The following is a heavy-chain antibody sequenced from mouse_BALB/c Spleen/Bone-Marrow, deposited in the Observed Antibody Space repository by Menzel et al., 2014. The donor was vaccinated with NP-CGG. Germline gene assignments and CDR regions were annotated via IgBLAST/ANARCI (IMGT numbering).Heavy chain of an antibody. CDR1: GFNIKDTY. CDR3: ARWEFYAMDY. J-gene: IGHJ4*01. CDR2: IDPANGNT. V-gene: IGHV14-3*02. Sequence: EVQLQQPGAELVKPGASVKLPCTASGFNIKDTYMHWVKQRPEPGLEWIGRIDPANGNTKYDPKFQGKATITADTSSNTAYLQLSSLTSENTAVYYCARWEFYAMDYWGQGTSVTVSS. D-gene: IGHD4-1*01.